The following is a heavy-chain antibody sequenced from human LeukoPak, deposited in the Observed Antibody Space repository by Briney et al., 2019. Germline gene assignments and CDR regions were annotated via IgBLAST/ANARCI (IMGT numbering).Heavy chain of an antibody. CDR1: GASISSSGYY. CDR3: VSLPSPFLGVFIQIPP. D-gene: IGHD3-16*01. V-gene: IGHV4-39*01. CDR2: IYYSGKT. Sequence: SETLSLTCTVSGASISSSGYYWGWVRQPPGKGLEWIGNIYYSGKTYYNSSLKSRVTVSVDTSKNQLSLNLTSVTAADTAVYYCVSLPSPFLGVFIQIPPGGQETVVPVSS. J-gene: IGHJ5*02.